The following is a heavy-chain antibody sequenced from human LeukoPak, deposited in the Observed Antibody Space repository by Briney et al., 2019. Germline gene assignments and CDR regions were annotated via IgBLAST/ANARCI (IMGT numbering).Heavy chain of an antibody. J-gene: IGHJ3*02. Sequence: GGSLRLSCAASGFTVSSNTMNWVRQAPGKGLEWVSVIYTGGATDYADSVKGRFIISRDNFKNMVYLQMNSLRAEDTAVYYCARRYYYDGSVFAFDSWGQGTMVSVSS. V-gene: IGHV3-53*01. CDR3: ARRYYYDGSVFAFDS. D-gene: IGHD3-22*01. CDR2: IYTGGAT. CDR1: GFTVSSNT.